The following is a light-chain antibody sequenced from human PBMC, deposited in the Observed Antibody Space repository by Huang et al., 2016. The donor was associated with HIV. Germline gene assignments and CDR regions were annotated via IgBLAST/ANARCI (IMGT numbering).Light chain of an antibody. CDR1: QSLNTY. J-gene: IGKJ3*01. V-gene: IGKV3-11*01. CDR3: QQRSNWPPLFT. CDR2: DAS. Sequence: EIVLTQSPATLSLSPGERATLSCRASQSLNTYLAWYQQNPGQAPRLLIYDASNSATGSPARFSGSGSGTDFTLTISSLEPEDVAIYYCQQRSNWPPLFTFGPGTKVDIK.